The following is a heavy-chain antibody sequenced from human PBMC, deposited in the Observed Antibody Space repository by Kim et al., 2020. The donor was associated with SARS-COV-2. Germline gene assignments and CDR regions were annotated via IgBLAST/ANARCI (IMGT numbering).Heavy chain of an antibody. CDR3: AKSFSGRSCGYDY. V-gene: IGHV3-30*18. Sequence: GGSLRLSCAASGFTFNTYGMRWVRQAPGKGLEWVAAISYDGSNTYYADSVKGRFTISRDNSKNTLYLQMNSLRIEDTAVYYCAKSFSGRSCGYDYWGQGTLVTVSS. CDR1: GFTFNTYG. J-gene: IGHJ4*02. CDR2: ISYDGSNT. D-gene: IGHD2-15*01.